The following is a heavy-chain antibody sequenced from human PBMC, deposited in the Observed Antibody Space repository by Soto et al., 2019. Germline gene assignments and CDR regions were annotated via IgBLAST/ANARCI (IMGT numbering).Heavy chain of an antibody. CDR3: ARRYGGNFDY. V-gene: IGHV4-59*01. J-gene: IGHJ4*02. D-gene: IGHD3-16*01. CDR2: IYYSGST. Sequence: PSETLSLTCTVGSISSYYWSWIRQPPGKGLEWIGYIYYSGSTNYNPSLKSRVTISVDTSKNHFSLKLSSLTAADTAVYYCARRYGGNFDYWGQGTLVTVSS. CDR1: GSISSYY.